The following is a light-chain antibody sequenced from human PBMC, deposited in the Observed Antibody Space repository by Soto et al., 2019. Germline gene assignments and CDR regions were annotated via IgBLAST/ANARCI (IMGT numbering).Light chain of an antibody. Sequence: DIQMTQSPSSLSAPVGDSVTITCRASQGINNYLAWYQQKPGKVPVLLIYSASTLKSGVPSRFSGRGAGTDFTLTISSLQPEDFATYYCQKYDRAPRTFGQGTKV. J-gene: IGKJ1*01. V-gene: IGKV1-27*01. CDR1: QGINNY. CDR3: QKYDRAPRT. CDR2: SAS.